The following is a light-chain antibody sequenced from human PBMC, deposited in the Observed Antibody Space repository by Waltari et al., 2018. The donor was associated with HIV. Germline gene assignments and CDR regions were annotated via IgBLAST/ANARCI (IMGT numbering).Light chain of an antibody. CDR2: EVT. J-gene: IGLJ1*01. CDR3: SSYTSSSTQV. V-gene: IGLV2-14*01. Sequence: QSALTQPASVSGSPGQSITLSCTGTRSDVGGYNDVFWYPQHPGKAPKLMIYEVTNRPSGVSNRFSGSKSGNTASLTISGLQAEDEADYYCSSYTSSSTQVFGTGTKVTVL. CDR1: RSDVGGYND.